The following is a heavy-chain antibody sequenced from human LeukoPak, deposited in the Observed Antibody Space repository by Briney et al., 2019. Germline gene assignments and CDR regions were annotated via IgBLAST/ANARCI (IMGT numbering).Heavy chain of an antibody. V-gene: IGHV4-59*08. CDR1: GGSISSYY. Sequence: PSETLSLTCTVSGGSISSYYWSWIRQPPGKGLEWIGYIYYSGSTNYNPSLKSRVTISVDTSKNQFSLKLSSVTAADTAVYYCARGRGATTPFDYLGQGTLVTVSS. CDR3: ARGRGATTPFDY. J-gene: IGHJ4*02. CDR2: IYYSGST. D-gene: IGHD5-12*01.